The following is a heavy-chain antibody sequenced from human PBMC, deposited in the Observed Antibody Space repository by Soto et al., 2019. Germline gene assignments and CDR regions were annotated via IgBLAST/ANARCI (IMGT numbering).Heavy chain of an antibody. CDR3: ARGGAMITFGGVIVNRFDP. CDR1: GYTFTSYG. Sequence: ASVKVSCKASGYTFTSYGISWVRQAPGQGLEWMGWISAYNGNTNYAQKLQGRVTMTTDTSTSTAYMELRSLRSDDTAVYYCARGGAMITFGGVIVNRFDPWGQGTLVTVSS. J-gene: IGHJ5*02. V-gene: IGHV1-18*01. D-gene: IGHD3-16*02. CDR2: ISAYNGNT.